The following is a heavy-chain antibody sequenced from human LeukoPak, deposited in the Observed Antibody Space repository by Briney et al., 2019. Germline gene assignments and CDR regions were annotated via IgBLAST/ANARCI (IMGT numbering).Heavy chain of an antibody. Sequence: ASVKVSCKASGYTFTSYGNSWVRQAPGQGLEWMGWISAYNGNTNYAQKLQGRVTMTTDTSTSTAYMELRSLRSDDTAVYYCARDSFPLPPDIVVVPAANYWGQGTLVTVSS. CDR3: ARDSFPLPPDIVVVPAANY. CDR1: GYTFTSYG. J-gene: IGHJ4*02. D-gene: IGHD2-2*01. V-gene: IGHV1-18*01. CDR2: ISAYNGNT.